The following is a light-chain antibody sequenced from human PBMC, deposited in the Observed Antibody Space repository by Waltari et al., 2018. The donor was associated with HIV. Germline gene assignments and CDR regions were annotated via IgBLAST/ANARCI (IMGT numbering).Light chain of an antibody. CDR3: ATWDDSLIWV. CDR1: NSNTGTNS. CDR2: RNN. Sequence: QPVLTQPPSASGTPGHGVTIPCSGSNSNTGTNSVYLYQHLPGMAPKLLIYRNNRRPSGIPDRFSGSRSGTSASLAISGLRSEDEADYYCATWDDSLIWVFGGGTKLTVL. V-gene: IGLV1-47*01. J-gene: IGLJ3*02.